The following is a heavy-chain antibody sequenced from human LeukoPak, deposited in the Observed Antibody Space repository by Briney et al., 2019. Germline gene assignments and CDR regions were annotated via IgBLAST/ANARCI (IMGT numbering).Heavy chain of an antibody. CDR3: ARDRPLRFLGTYYYYMDV. D-gene: IGHD3-3*01. CDR2: IIPIFGTA. Sequence: SVKVSCKASGGTFSSYAISWVRLAPGQGLEWMGGIIPIFGTANYAQKFQGRVTITTAESTSTAYMGLSSLRSEDTAVYYCARDRPLRFLGTYYYYMDVWGKGTTVTVSS. V-gene: IGHV1-69*05. CDR1: GGTFSSYA. J-gene: IGHJ6*03.